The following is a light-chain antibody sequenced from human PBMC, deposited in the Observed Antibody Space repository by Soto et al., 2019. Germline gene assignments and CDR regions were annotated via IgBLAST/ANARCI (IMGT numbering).Light chain of an antibody. Sequence: EIVLTQSPGTLSLSPGERATLSCSASHSVSSSFLAWYQQKPGKAPRLLIYGASSRDSGIPDRFSGSGSGTDFTLTISSLQPEDFATYYCQQSCSTPITFGQGTRLDIK. J-gene: IGKJ5*01. CDR2: GAS. CDR1: HSVSSSF. CDR3: QQSCSTPIT. V-gene: IGKV3-20*01.